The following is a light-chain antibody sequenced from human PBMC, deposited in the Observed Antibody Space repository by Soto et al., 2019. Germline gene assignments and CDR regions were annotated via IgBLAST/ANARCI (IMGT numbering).Light chain of an antibody. CDR1: QSVLFTSNNKSY. CDR3: QQYYRSPIT. V-gene: IGKV4-1*01. Sequence: DIVMTQSPDSLAVSLGERATINCKSSQSVLFTSNNKSYLGWYQQKVGQPPKLLIYWASTRESGVPDRFSGGWSGTDFTLTISSLQAEDVAVYYCQQYYRSPITFGQGTRLEI. CDR2: WAS. J-gene: IGKJ5*01.